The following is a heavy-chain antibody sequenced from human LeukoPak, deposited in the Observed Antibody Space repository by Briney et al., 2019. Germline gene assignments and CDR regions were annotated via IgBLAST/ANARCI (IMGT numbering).Heavy chain of an antibody. Sequence: GGSLRLSCAASGFTFSSYWMSWVRQAPGKGLEWVANIKQDGSEKYYVDSVKGRFTISRDNAKNSLYLQMNSLRAEDTAVYYCARDLGYCSSTSCYYYYYYMDVWGKGTTVTVSS. J-gene: IGHJ6*03. CDR3: ARDLGYCSSTSCYYYYYYMDV. D-gene: IGHD2-2*03. V-gene: IGHV3-7*01. CDR1: GFTFSSYW. CDR2: IKQDGSEK.